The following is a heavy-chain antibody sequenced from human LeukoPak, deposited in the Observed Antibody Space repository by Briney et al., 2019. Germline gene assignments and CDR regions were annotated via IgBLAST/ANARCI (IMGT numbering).Heavy chain of an antibody. CDR1: GGSISGYF. Sequence: PSETLSLTCTVSGGSISGYFWNWIRQPPGKGLEWIGYIYYSGSTNYNPSLKSRVTMSVDTSENQFSLTLNSVTAADTAVYYCARFRSLYYDTSGTTFDYWGQGTLVTVPS. CDR3: ARFRSLYYDTSGTTFDY. J-gene: IGHJ4*02. D-gene: IGHD3-22*01. V-gene: IGHV4-59*01. CDR2: IYYSGST.